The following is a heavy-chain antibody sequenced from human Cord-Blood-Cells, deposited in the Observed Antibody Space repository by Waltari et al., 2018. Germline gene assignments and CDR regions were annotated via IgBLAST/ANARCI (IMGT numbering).Heavy chain of an antibody. D-gene: IGHD6-19*01. Sequence: EVQLVESGGGLVQPGRSLRLSCAASGFTFDDYAMHWVRQAPGKGLEWVSGISWNSGSIGYADSVKGRFTISRDNAKNSLYLQMNSLRAEDTALYYCAKDVPKAVAGTYYYYGMDVWGQGP. CDR3: AKDVPKAVAGTYYYYGMDV. CDR2: ISWNSGSI. V-gene: IGHV3-9*01. J-gene: IGHJ6*02. CDR1: GFTFDDYA.